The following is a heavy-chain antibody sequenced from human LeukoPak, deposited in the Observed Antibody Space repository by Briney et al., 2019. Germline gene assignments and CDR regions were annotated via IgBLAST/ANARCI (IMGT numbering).Heavy chain of an antibody. CDR1: GFTVSRNY. D-gene: IGHD2-21*02. Sequence: GGSLRLSCAASGFTVSRNYMSWVRQAPGKGLEWVSVIYSGGSTYYADSVKGRFTISRDNSKNTLYLQMNSLRAEDTAVYYCARPVVTAIGDSYYYYGMDVWGQGTTVTVSS. J-gene: IGHJ6*02. CDR3: ARPVVTAIGDSYYYYGMDV. V-gene: IGHV3-53*01. CDR2: IYSGGST.